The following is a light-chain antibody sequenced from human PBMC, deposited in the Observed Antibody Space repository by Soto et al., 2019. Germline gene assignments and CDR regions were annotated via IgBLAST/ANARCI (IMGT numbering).Light chain of an antibody. CDR2: EVN. CDR1: NIDVGSYNL. J-gene: IGLJ1*01. V-gene: IGLV2-14*02. CDR3: AAWDDSLNGYI. Sequence: QSVLTQPASVSGSPGQSITVSCTGTNIDVGSYNLISWYQQHPGKAPKLIVFEVNNRPSGSAERFSGSKSGTTPALTISGLQAEDEADYYCAAWDDSLNGYIFGTGTKVTVL.